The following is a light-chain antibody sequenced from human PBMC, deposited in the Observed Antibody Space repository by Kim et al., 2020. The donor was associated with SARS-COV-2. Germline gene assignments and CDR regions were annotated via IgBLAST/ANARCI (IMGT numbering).Light chain of an antibody. CDR3: SSYTSSSFL. J-gene: IGLJ1*01. CDR1: SGDVGGYHV. CDR2: DVR. V-gene: IGLV2-14*03. Sequence: EQSTTVCSDGSSGDVGGYHVACWQQHHPEKAPNLMFYDVRNRSSGVYNRFGCTKSGTTALLIIAGLQEEDEDDYYCSSYTSSSFLFGTGTKVTVL.